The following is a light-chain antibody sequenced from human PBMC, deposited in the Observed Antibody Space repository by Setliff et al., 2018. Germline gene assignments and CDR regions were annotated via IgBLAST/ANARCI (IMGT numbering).Light chain of an antibody. V-gene: IGLV1-40*01. CDR3: QSFDSGLRDYV. Sequence: QSVLTQPTSVSGAPGQRVTISCAGTYSNIGSPFDVHWYQQLPGSAPKLVVFGDTHRPSGVPDRFSGSKSGTSASLTITGLQPEDEADYYCQSFDSGLRDYVFGGGTKSPS. J-gene: IGLJ1*01. CDR1: YSNIGSPFD. CDR2: GDT.